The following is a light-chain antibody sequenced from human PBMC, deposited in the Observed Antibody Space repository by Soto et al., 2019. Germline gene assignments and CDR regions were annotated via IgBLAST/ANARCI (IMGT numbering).Light chain of an antibody. CDR3: QESDAFPYT. Sequence: DIVMTQSPDSLAVSLGERATINCKSSQSLLYSSNNKNFLAWYQQKPGQPPKLLFYWASTRQSGVPDRFSGSGSGTDFTLTISSLQPEDFATYYCQESDAFPYTFGGGTKVEIK. J-gene: IGKJ4*01. V-gene: IGKV4-1*01. CDR2: WAS. CDR1: QSLLYSSNNKNF.